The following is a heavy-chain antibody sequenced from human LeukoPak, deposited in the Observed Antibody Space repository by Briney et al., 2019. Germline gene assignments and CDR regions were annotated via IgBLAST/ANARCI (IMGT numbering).Heavy chain of an antibody. CDR1: GFSFDDYA. CDR2: ISWNSGSI. CDR3: AKDIARGPYYYYMDV. V-gene: IGHV3-9*03. Sequence: GRSLRLSCAASGFSFDDYATHWVRQAPGKGLEWVSGISWNSGSIGYADSVKGRFTISRDNAKNFLYLQMNSLRAEDMALYYCAKDIARGPYYYYMDVWGKGTTVTVSS. D-gene: IGHD3-10*01. J-gene: IGHJ6*03.